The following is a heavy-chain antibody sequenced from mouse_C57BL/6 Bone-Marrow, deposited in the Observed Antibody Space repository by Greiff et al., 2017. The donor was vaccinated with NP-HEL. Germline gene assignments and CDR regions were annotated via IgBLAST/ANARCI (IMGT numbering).Heavy chain of an antibody. CDR3: ARESDYYFYY. Sequence: VQLQQSGPELVKPGASVKLSCKASGYTFTSYDINWVKQRPGQGLEWLGWIYPRDGSTTYNEKFKGKATLTVDTSSSTAYMELHSLTSEDSAVYFWARESDYYFYYWGQGTTLTVSS. CDR2: IYPRDGST. J-gene: IGHJ2*01. V-gene: IGHV1-85*01. CDR1: GYTFTSYD.